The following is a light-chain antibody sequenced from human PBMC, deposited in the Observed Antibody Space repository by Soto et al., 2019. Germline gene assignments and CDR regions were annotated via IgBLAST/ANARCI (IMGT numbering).Light chain of an antibody. CDR1: QSVDIN. CDR3: QQYRNWPRT. Sequence: EIVLTQSPGTLSLSPGERVTLSCRASQSVDINLAWYQQEPGQAPRLLIYGASTRATDMPGRFSGRGSGTEFTLTINILQSEDFAVYYCQQYRNWPRTFGQGTKV. J-gene: IGKJ1*01. CDR2: GAS. V-gene: IGKV3-15*01.